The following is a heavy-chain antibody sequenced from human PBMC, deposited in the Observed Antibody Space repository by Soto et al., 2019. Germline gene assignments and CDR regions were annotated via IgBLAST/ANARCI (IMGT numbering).Heavy chain of an antibody. CDR2: VSAYNGER. V-gene: IGHV1-18*01. CDR1: GYTFTNYG. CDR3: SRGTSIPASGDY. D-gene: IGHD6-6*01. J-gene: IGHJ4*01. Sequence: QVQLVQSGAEVKKPGASVKVSCKASGYTFTNYGINWVRQAPGQGLEWLGWVSAYNGERRYAQRVQARVIMTTDTSTTTAYMELRSLRSDETAVYYGSRGTSIPASGDYWGQGTLVTVSS.